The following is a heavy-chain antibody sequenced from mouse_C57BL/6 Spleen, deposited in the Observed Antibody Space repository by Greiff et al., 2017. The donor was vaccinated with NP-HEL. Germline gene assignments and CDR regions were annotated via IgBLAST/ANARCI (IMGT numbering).Heavy chain of an antibody. CDR3: TTGRYLDY. Sequence: EVQLQQSGAELVRPGASVKLSCTASGFNIKDDYMHWVKQRPEQGLEWIGWIDPENGDTEYASKFQGKATITEDTSSNTAYLQLSSLTSEDTAVYYCTTGRYLDYWGQGTTLTVSS. CDR1: GFNIKDDY. J-gene: IGHJ2*01. CDR2: IDPENGDT. V-gene: IGHV14-4*01.